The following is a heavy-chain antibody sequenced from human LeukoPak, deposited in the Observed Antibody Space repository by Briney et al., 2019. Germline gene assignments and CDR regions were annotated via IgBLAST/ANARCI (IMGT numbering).Heavy chain of an antibody. CDR3: ARGVIAAAGQYYYYYYGMDV. D-gene: IGHD6-13*01. CDR2: ISGNGGST. V-gene: IGHV3-23*01. CDR1: GFTFSTYA. Sequence: RGSLRLSCAASGFTFSTYAMSWVRQAPGKGLEWVSTISGNGGSTYYADSVKGRFTISRDNSKNTLYLQMNSLRAEDTAVYYCARGVIAAAGQYYYYYYGMDVWGQGTTVTVSS. J-gene: IGHJ6*02.